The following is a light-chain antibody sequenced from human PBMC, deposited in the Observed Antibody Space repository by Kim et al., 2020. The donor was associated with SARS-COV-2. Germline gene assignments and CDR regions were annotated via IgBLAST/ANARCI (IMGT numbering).Light chain of an antibody. J-gene: IGLJ2*01. CDR2: YDS. Sequence: APGNKASRTGGENNIGSKSVHWYQQKPGQAPVLVSYYDSDRPSGIPERLSGANSGNTATLTIIRVEAGDEADYYCQVWDSSSDHPVFGGGTQLTVL. V-gene: IGLV3-21*04. CDR3: QVWDSSSDHPV. CDR1: NIGSKS.